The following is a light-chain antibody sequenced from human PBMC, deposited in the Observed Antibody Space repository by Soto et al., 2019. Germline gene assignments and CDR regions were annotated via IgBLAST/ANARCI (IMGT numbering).Light chain of an antibody. CDR2: SNN. V-gene: IGLV1-44*01. J-gene: IGLJ2*01. CDR1: SSNIGSNT. Sequence: QSVLTQPPSASGTPGQRVTISCSGSSSNIGSNTVNWYQQLPGTAPKLLIYSNNQRPSGVPDRFSGSKSGTSASLAISGLQSEDEAEYYCAAWDDSLRVFGGGTKLTVL. CDR3: AAWDDSLRV.